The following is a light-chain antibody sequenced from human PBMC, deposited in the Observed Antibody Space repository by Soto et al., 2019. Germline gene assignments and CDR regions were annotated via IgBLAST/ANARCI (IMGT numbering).Light chain of an antibody. CDR2: GAS. CDR3: QQYGSSPWT. V-gene: IGKV3-20*01. CDR1: QSVSSSY. Sequence: EIVLTQSPGTLPLSPGERATLSCRASQSVSSSYLDWYQQKPGQAPRLLLYGASSRATGIPDRFSGSGSGTDFTLTISRLEPEDFAVYYCQQYGSSPWTFGQGTKVEIK. J-gene: IGKJ1*01.